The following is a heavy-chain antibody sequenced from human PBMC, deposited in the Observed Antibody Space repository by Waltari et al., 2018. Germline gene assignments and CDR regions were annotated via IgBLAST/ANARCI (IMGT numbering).Heavy chain of an antibody. CDR1: GDTFTGHY. Sequence: EVQLLQSGAEVKKPGTPVKISCKVSGDTFTGHYLHWIQQAPGKGLQWMGLLDPEDGQAVYAEKFQGRVTMTADTSIHTAYMELTSLTSEDTAFYYCAAALGGGISASRPFHFWGQGTMITVSS. D-gene: IGHD3-10*01. V-gene: IGHV1-69-2*01. CDR3: AAALGGGISASRPFHF. J-gene: IGHJ3*01. CDR2: LDPEDGQA.